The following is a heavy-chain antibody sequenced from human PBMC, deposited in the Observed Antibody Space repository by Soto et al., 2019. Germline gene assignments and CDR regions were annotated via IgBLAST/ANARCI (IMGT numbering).Heavy chain of an antibody. CDR3: AREEGNDGHYCGMGV. CDR1: GFTFSSYT. Sequence: QVQVVESGGGVVQPGRSLRLSCAASGFTFSSYTMYWVRQAPGKGLEGVAVIWHDGSNKYYVDSVKGRFTISRDNSKNTLHLQMNSLRAEDTAVYYCAREEGNDGHYCGMGVWGQGTTVTVSS. V-gene: IGHV3-33*01. D-gene: IGHD1-1*01. CDR2: IWHDGSNK. J-gene: IGHJ6*02.